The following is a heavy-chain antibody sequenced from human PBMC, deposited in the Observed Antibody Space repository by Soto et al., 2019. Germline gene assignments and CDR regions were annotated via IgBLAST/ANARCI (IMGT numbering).Heavy chain of an antibody. Sequence: GGSLRLSCAASGLTFSSNGMSWVRQAPGKGLEWVSGISDSGGRTYYADSVKGRFTISRDNSKNTLYLQMNSLRAEDTAVYYCAKDESRVVVPDNWFDSWGQGTLVTVFS. CDR3: AKDESRVVVPDNWFDS. CDR2: ISDSGGRT. D-gene: IGHD3-22*01. V-gene: IGHV3-23*01. CDR1: GLTFSSNG. J-gene: IGHJ5*01.